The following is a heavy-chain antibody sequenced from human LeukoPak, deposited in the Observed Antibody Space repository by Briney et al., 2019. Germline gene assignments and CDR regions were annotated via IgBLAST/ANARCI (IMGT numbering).Heavy chain of an antibody. CDR1: GGSITSNIYY. V-gene: IGHV4-39*01. J-gene: IGHJ3*02. D-gene: IGHD5/OR15-5a*01. CDR2: IYYTGST. CDR3: ARAPDIMYAFDI. Sequence: RPSETLSLTCTVSGGSITSNIYYLGWIRQPPGKGLGWSGSIYYTGSTYYNPSLKSRFTISVDTSKNQVSLKLTSVTAADTAVYYCARAPDIMYAFDIWGQGTMVTVSS.